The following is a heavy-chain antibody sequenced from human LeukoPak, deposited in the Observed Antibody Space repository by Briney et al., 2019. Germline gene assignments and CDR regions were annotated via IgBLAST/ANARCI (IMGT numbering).Heavy chain of an antibody. V-gene: IGHV3-48*03. CDR2: ISSRGSLI. D-gene: IGHD1-1*01. CDR3: AGVRDYYSYMDV. CDR1: GFTFSSYE. Sequence: GGSLRLSCAASGFTFSSYEMNWVRQAPGKGLEWVSYISSRGSLIYYADSVKGRFTISRDDPTNSLYLQMNRLRAEDTAVYYCAGVRDYYSYMDVWGKGTTVTISS. J-gene: IGHJ6*03.